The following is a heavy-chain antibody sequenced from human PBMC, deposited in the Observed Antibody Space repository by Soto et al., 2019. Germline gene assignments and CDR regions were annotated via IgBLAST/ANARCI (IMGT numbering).Heavy chain of an antibody. CDR2: INHSGST. CDR1: GGSFSGYY. J-gene: IGHJ6*02. D-gene: IGHD3-10*01. V-gene: IGHV4-34*01. CDR3: ARAGDTMVRGVIIMNYYGMDV. Sequence: SETLSLTCAAYGGSFSGYYWSWIRQPPGRGLEWIGEINHSGSTNYNPSLKSRVTISVATSKNQFSLKLSSVTAADTAVYYCARAGDTMVRGVIIMNYYGMDVWGQGTTVT.